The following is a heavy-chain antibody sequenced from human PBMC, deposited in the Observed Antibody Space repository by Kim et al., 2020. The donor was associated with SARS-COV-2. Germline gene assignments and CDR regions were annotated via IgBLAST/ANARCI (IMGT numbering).Heavy chain of an antibody. CDR2: T. D-gene: IGHD2-2*01. Sequence: TYYNPSLKSRVTISVDTSKNQFSLKLSSVTAADTAVYYCARAVPQLGVDYWGQGTLVTVSS. CDR3: ARAVPQLGVDY. V-gene: IGHV4-31*02. J-gene: IGHJ4*02.